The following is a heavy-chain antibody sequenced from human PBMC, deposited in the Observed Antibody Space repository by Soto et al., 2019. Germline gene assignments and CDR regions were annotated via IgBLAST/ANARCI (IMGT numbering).Heavy chain of an antibody. V-gene: IGHV3-15*07. CDR3: TRDSYITPIIVRFDY. CDR2: VKSKKDGGTT. J-gene: IGHJ4*01. Sequence: GGSLRLACAASGFTCGNAWSDCGRQGRGKGVEWVGRVKSKKDGGTTDFAAPVKGRFAISRDDFKNMVYLEMNSLQTEVTAIYYCTRDSYITPIIVRFDYWGHGTLVTVSS. D-gene: IGHD3-10*01. CDR1: GFTCGNAW.